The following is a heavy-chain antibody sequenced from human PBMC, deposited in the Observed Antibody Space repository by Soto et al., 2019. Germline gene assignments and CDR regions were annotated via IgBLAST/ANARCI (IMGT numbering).Heavy chain of an antibody. Sequence: SETLSLTXTVSGGSISSSSYYWGWIRQPPGKGLEWIGSIYYSGSTYYNPSLKSRVTISVDTSKNQFSLKLSSVTAADTAVYYCARLVGIAAAVPWGQGTLVTVSS. CDR2: IYYSGST. D-gene: IGHD6-13*01. CDR3: ARLVGIAAAVP. V-gene: IGHV4-39*01. CDR1: GGSISSSSYY. J-gene: IGHJ4*02.